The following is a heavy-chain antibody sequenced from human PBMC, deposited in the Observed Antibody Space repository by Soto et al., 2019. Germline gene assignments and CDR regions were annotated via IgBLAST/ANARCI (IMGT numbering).Heavy chain of an antibody. J-gene: IGHJ5*01. CDR3: ESGGNWFDS. V-gene: IGHV4-59*01. Sequence: SENLSLTCNVSGGSTSNYYWTWVRQSPEKGLEWIGYMYYNGNINYNPSLKSRVTISIDTSKNQFSLTLKSVTAADTAVYYCESGGNWFDSCGQGVLVIVSA. D-gene: IGHD3-16*01. CDR2: MYYNGNI. CDR1: GGSTSNYY.